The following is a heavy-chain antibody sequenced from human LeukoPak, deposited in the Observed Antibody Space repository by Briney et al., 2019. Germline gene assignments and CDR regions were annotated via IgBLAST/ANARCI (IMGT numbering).Heavy chain of an antibody. J-gene: IGHJ4*02. CDR1: GYTFTSYF. CDR2: INPSGGST. V-gene: IGHV1-46*01. CDR3: ARDPRRDGYNYNGGGDY. D-gene: IGHD5-12*01. Sequence: ASVKVSCKASGYTFTSYFMQWVRQAPGRGLEWMGVINPSGGSTTYAQRFQGRVTMTRDTSTSTVYMELSSLRSEDTAVYYCARDPRRDGYNYNGGGDYWGQGTLVTVSS.